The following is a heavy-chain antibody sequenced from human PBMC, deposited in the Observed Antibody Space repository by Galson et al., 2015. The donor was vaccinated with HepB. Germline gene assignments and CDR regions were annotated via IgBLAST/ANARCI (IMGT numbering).Heavy chain of an antibody. J-gene: IGHJ4*02. CDR2: INTNTGNP. D-gene: IGHD3-9*01. CDR1: GYTFTSYA. CDR3: ARSMKMGGNYDILTGPPDY. Sequence: SVKVSCKASGYTFTSYAMNWVRQAPGQGLEWMGWINTNTGNPTYAQGFTGRFVFSLDTSVSTAYLQISSLKAEDTAVYYCARSMKMGGNYDILTGPPDYWGQGTLVTVSS. V-gene: IGHV7-4-1*02.